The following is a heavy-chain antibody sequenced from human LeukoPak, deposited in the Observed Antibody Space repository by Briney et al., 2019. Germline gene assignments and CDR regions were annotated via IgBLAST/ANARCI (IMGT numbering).Heavy chain of an antibody. Sequence: SETLSLTCTFSGGSISSYHWNWVRQTPGKGLEWIGYMYYTGVSNYNPSLKSRVAISVDSSKNQFSLKVTSVTAADTAIYYCTTIKRGDVFGYFDFWGQGALVTVSS. D-gene: IGHD2-21*02. CDR2: MYYTGVS. V-gene: IGHV4-59*01. CDR3: TTIKRGDVFGYFDF. CDR1: GGSISSYH. J-gene: IGHJ4*02.